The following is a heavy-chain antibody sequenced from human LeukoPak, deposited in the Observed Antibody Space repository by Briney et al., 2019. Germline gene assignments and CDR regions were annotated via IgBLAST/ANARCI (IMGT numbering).Heavy chain of an antibody. J-gene: IGHJ4*02. CDR3: AGYAITVTTNDY. CDR2: IYYSGST. CDR1: GDSISSGGYY. V-gene: IGHV4-61*08. Sequence: SETLSLTCTVSGDSISSGGYYWSWIRQHPGKGLEWIGNIYYSGSTNYNPSLKSRVTISVDTSKNQFSLKLSSVSAADTAVYYCAGYAITVTTNDYWGQGTLVTVSS. D-gene: IGHD5-12*01.